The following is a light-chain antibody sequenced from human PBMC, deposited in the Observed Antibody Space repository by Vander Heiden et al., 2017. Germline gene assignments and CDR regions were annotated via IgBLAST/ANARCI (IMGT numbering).Light chain of an antibody. CDR2: WVS. CDR3: QQDDSTPET. CDR1: QSVLYSSNNKNY. J-gene: IGKJ1*01. V-gene: IGKV4-1*01. Sequence: DIVMTQSPDSLAVSLGERATINCKSSQSVLYSSNNKNYLAWYQQKPGQPPKLLIYWVSTRESGVPDRFSGSGSGTDFTLTISSLQAEDVAVYYCQQDDSTPETFGQGTKVEIK.